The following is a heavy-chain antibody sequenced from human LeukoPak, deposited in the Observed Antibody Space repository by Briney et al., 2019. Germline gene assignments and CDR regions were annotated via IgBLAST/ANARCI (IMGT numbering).Heavy chain of an antibody. J-gene: IGHJ3*02. CDR3: ATDAFDI. CDR1: GFTFSSYG. CDR2: MWYDGSNK. Sequence: GRSLRLSCAASGFTFSSYGMHWVRQAPGKGLEWVAVMWYDGSNKYYADSVKGRFTISRDNSKNTLYLQMNSLRAEDTAVYYCATDAFDIWGQGTMVTVSS. V-gene: IGHV3-33*01.